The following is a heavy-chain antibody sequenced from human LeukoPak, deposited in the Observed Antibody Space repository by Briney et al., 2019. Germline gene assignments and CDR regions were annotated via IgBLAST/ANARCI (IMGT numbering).Heavy chain of an antibody. J-gene: IGHJ4*02. CDR2: ISSSSSYI. V-gene: IGHV3-21*01. CDR1: GFTFSSYS. Sequence: GGSLRLSCAASGFTFSSYSMNWVRQAPGKGLEWVSSISSSSSYIYYADSVKGRFTISRDNAKNSLYLQMNSLRAEDTAVYYCAADSSGYCRYFDYWGQGTLVTVSS. CDR3: AADSSGYCRYFDY. D-gene: IGHD3-22*01.